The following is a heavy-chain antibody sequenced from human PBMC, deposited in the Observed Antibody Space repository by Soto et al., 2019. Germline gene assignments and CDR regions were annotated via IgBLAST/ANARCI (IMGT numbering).Heavy chain of an antibody. V-gene: IGHV3-21*06. CDR3: SRESEPLPSNFDY. CDR1: WFSFPMYS. J-gene: IGHJ4*02. CDR2: ISSTTNYI. Sequence: RVCCASAWFSFPMYSMIWVRQSPGKGLEWVSSISSTTNYIYYGDSMKGRFTISRDNAKNSLDLEMNSLRAEDTAVYYCSRESEPLPSNFDYWGQGTIVPVSP.